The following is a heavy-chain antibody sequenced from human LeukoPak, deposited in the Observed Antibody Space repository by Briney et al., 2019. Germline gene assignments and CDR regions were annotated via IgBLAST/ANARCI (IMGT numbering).Heavy chain of an antibody. J-gene: IGHJ6*03. Sequence: PGGSLRLSCAASGFTFSSYEMNWVRQAPGKGLEWVSSISSSSSYIYYADSVKGRFTISRDNAKNSLYLQMNSLRAEDTAVYYCARDHPSRYGSGSLYYMDVWGKGTTVTVSS. D-gene: IGHD3-10*01. V-gene: IGHV3-21*01. CDR3: ARDHPSRYGSGSLYYMDV. CDR2: ISSSSSYI. CDR1: GFTFSSYE.